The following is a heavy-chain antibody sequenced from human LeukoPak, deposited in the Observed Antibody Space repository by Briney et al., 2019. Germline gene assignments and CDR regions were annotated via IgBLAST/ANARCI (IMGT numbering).Heavy chain of an antibody. V-gene: IGHV3-7*01. J-gene: IGHJ4*02. CDR1: GFTFSSYW. CDR3: AREEWLLRYYFDY. Sequence: PGGSLRLSCAASGFTFSSYWMSWVRQAPGKGLEWVANIKQDGSEKYYVDSVKGRFTISRDNAKNSLYLQMNSLRAEDTAVYYCAREEWLLRYYFDYWGQGTLVTVSS. CDR2: IKQDGSEK. D-gene: IGHD3-3*01.